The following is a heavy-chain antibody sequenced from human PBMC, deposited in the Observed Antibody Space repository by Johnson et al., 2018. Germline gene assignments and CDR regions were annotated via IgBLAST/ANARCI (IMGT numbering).Heavy chain of an antibody. J-gene: IGHJ6*02. CDR1: GFTFSNAW. CDR3: TTEGGYSKDEYYYYGMDV. D-gene: IGHD4-11*01. V-gene: IGHV3-15*01. CDR2: IKSKTDGGTT. Sequence: VQLVESGGGLVKXGGSLRLXCAASGFTFSNAWMSWVRQAPGKGLEWVGRIKSKTDGGTTDYAAPVKGRFTISRDDSKNTLYLQMNSLKTEDTAVYYCTTEGGYSKDEYYYYGMDVWGQGTTVTVSS.